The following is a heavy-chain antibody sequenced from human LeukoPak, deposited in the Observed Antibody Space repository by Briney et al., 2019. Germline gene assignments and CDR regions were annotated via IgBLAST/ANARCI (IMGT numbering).Heavy chain of an antibody. Sequence: GGSLRFSCAASGFTFSNYGMTWVRQAPGKGLEWVSVVSGGGSSTYYADSVKGRFIISRDNSENTLYLQMNSLRAEDTAIYYCAKRGSGWYLDYWGQGTLVTVSS. V-gene: IGHV3-23*01. D-gene: IGHD6-19*01. J-gene: IGHJ4*02. CDR2: VSGGGSST. CDR1: GFTFSNYG. CDR3: AKRGSGWYLDY.